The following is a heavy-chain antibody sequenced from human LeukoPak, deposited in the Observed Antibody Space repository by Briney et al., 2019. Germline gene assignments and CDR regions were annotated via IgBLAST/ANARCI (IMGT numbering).Heavy chain of an antibody. V-gene: IGHV3-23*01. CDR2: LSGSGGST. J-gene: IGHJ6*02. Sequence: GGPLRLSCAASGFNFSSYAMSWVRQAPGKTLEWVSALSGSGGSTYYADSVKGRFTISSDNSKNTLYLQMNSLRAEDTAVYYCAKTSSTARDGYNNNYYFYGMDVWGQGTTVTVSS. CDR3: AKTSSTARDGYNNNYYFYGMDV. D-gene: IGHD5-24*01. CDR1: GFNFSSYA.